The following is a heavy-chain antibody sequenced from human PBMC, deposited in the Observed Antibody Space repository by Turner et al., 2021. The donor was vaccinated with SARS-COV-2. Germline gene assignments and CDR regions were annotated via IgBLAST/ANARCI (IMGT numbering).Heavy chain of an antibody. D-gene: IGHD3-22*01. Sequence: EVQLVESGGGLVKPGGSLRLSCAASGFTFSSYTMYWVRHGTGKGLEWVSSISSSSSYIYYADSVKGRFTISRDNAKNSLYLQMNSLRAEDTAVYYCARGTYYYDSSGYSGTNWFDPWGQGTLVTVSS. CDR3: ARGTYYYDSSGYSGTNWFDP. CDR1: GFTFSSYT. V-gene: IGHV3-21*01. CDR2: ISSSSSYI. J-gene: IGHJ5*02.